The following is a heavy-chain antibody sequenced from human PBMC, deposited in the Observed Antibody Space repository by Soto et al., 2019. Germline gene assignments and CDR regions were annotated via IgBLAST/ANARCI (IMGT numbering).Heavy chain of an antibody. D-gene: IGHD6-13*01. CDR2: ISGTGDST. V-gene: IGHV3-23*01. J-gene: IGHJ6*02. Sequence: PGGSLRLSCAASGFTFRSYPMSWVRQAPGKGLEWVSAISGTGDSTYYAESVKGRFIISRDNSKNTLFLQMNSLRVEDTAVYYCAKDPDASAGATGPYAMDVWGQGTTVTVSS. CDR1: GFTFRSYP. CDR3: AKDPDASAGATGPYAMDV.